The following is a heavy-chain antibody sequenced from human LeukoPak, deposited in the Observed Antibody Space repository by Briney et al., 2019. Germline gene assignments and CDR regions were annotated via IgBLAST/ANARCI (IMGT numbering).Heavy chain of an antibody. CDR1: GGSISSGDYY. J-gene: IGHJ4*02. CDR3: ARGPYGSGSYY. Sequence: PSETLSLTCTVSGGSISSGDYYWSWARHPPGKGLEWLGYIYYSGTTYYNTSLKSQVAISVDTSKKQFFLKLTSVTAADTAVYFCARGPYGSGSYYCGEGTLVTVSS. D-gene: IGHD3-10*01. CDR2: IYYSGTT. V-gene: IGHV4-30-4*01.